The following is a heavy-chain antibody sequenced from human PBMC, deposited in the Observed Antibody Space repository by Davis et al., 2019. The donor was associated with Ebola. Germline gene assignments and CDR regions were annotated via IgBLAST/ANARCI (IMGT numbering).Heavy chain of an antibody. CDR2: ISSSSSYI. CDR1: GFTFSSYS. Sequence: GGSLRLSCAASGFTFSSYSMNWVRQAPGKGLEWVSSISSSSSYIYYADSVKGRFTISRDNAKNSLYLQMNSLRAEDTAVYYCARDESIAVAGPRGWFDPWGQGTLVTVSS. CDR3: ARDESIAVAGPRGWFDP. V-gene: IGHV3-21*01. J-gene: IGHJ5*02. D-gene: IGHD6-19*01.